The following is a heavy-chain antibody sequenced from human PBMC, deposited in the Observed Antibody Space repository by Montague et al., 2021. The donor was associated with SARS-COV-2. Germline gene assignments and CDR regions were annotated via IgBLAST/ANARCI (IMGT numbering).Heavy chain of an antibody. Sequence: CAISGDSVSSNIATWNWIRQSPSRGLEWLGRTYYRSKWYKDYAVSVKSRVIINPDTSNNRISLQLNSVTPEDTAVYYCARAYCGGDCYCYWYFDLWGRGTLVTVSS. CDR3: ARAYCGGDCYCYWYFDL. CDR2: TYYRSKWYK. CDR1: GDSVSSNIAT. J-gene: IGHJ2*01. V-gene: IGHV6-1*01. D-gene: IGHD2-21*02.